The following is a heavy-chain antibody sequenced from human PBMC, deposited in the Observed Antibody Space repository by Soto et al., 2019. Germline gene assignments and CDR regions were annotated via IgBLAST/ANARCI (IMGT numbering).Heavy chain of an antibody. V-gene: IGHV4-30-4*01. D-gene: IGHD3-22*01. CDR2: IYYSGST. CDR3: ARDGYYYDSSGTGGNWFDP. Sequence: PSETLSLTCTVSGGSISSGDYYWSWIRQPPGKGLEWIGYIYYSGSTYYNPSLKSRVTISVDTSKNQFSLKLSSVTAADTAVYYCARDGYYYDSSGTGGNWFDPWGQGTLVTVSS. J-gene: IGHJ5*02. CDR1: GGSISSGDYY.